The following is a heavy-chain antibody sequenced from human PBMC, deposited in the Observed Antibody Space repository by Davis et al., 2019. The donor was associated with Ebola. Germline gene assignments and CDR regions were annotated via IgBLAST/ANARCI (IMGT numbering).Heavy chain of an antibody. CDR1: GGSFTSYY. CDR2: IDHSGIT. Sequence: PSETLSLTCGVSGGSFTSYYWSWVRQPPGRGLEWIGEIDHSGITNYNPSLKSRLTISVDTSKNQFSLKLSSVTAADTAVYYCVRRKRVMNVALDVWGLGTTVTVSS. V-gene: IGHV4-34*01. CDR3: VRRKRVMNVALDV. J-gene: IGHJ6*02. D-gene: IGHD5/OR15-5a*01.